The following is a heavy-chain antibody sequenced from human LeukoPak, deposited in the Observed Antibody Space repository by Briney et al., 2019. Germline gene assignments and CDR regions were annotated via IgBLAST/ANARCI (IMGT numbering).Heavy chain of an antibody. CDR2: ISYDGSNK. D-gene: IGHD2-15*01. V-gene: IGHV3-30-3*01. J-gene: IGHJ3*02. CDR1: GFTFSSYA. CDR3: ARRNLEGSSDAFDI. Sequence: GGSLRLSCAASGFTFSSYAMHWVRQAPGKGLEWVAVISYDGSNKYYADSVKGRFTISRDNSKNTLYLQMNSLRAEDTAVYYCARRNLEGSSDAFDIWGQGTMVTVSS.